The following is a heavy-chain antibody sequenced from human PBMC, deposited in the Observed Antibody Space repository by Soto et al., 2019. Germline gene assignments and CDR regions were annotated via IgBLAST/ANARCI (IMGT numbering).Heavy chain of an antibody. Sequence: PGESLKISCKGSGYSFTSYWISWVRQMPGKGLEWMGRIDPSDSYTNYSPSFQGHVTISADKSISTAYLQWSSLKASDTAMYYCATLGGMTGYSYGMDVWSQGTTVTVSS. CDR2: IDPSDSYT. J-gene: IGHJ6*02. CDR3: ATLGGMTGYSYGMDV. CDR1: GYSFTSYW. V-gene: IGHV5-10-1*01. D-gene: IGHD3-9*01.